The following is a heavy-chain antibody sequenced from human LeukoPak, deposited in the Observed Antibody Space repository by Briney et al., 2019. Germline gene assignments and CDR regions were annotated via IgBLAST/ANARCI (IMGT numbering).Heavy chain of an antibody. Sequence: GGSLRLSCAASGFTFSSYEMNWVRQAPGKGVEWVSYISSSCTTVHYAHSVKGRFAISRDNAKNSLYLQMNSLKAEDTALYYCAKAPDYDFWSGVDYWGQGTPVTVSS. CDR3: AKAPDYDFWSGVDY. CDR2: ISSSCTTV. J-gene: IGHJ4*02. V-gene: IGHV3-48*03. CDR1: GFTFSSYE. D-gene: IGHD3-3*01.